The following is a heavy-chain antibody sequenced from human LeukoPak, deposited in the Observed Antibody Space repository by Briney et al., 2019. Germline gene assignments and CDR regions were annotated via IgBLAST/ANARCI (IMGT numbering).Heavy chain of an antibody. D-gene: IGHD3-10*01. CDR1: GGSISSYY. Sequence: SETLSLTCTVSGGSISSYYWSWIRQPPGKGLEWIGYIYTSGSTNYNPSLKSRVAISVDTSKNQFSLKLSSVTAADTAVYYCARLFGEADWGQGTLVTVSS. V-gene: IGHV4-4*09. CDR3: ARLFGEAD. CDR2: IYTSGST. J-gene: IGHJ4*02.